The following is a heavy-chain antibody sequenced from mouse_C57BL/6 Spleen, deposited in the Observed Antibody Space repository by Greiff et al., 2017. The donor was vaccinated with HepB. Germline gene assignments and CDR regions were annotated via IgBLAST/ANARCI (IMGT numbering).Heavy chain of an antibody. J-gene: IGHJ4*01. D-gene: IGHD2-4*01. V-gene: IGHV2-2*01. Sequence: VKLMESGPGLVQPSQSLSITCTVSGFSLTSYGVHWVRQSPGKGLEWLGVIWSGGSTDYNAAFISRLSISKDNSKSQVFFKMNSRQADDTAIYYCARTYDYGYYAMDYWGQGTSVTVSS. CDR2: IWSGGST. CDR1: GFSLTSYG. CDR3: ARTYDYGYYAMDY.